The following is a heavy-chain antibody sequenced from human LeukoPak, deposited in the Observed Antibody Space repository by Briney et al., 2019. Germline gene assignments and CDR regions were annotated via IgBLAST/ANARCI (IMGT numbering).Heavy chain of an antibody. D-gene: IGHD6-19*01. CDR1: GYTLTELS. CDR2: INPNSGGT. Sequence: ASVKVSCKVSGYTLTELSMHWVRQAPGQGLEWMGWINPNSGGTNYLQKFQGRITMTRDTSISTAYMELSRLRSDDTAVYYCAKVSLKYSSGWSPYDFWGQGTLVTVSS. CDR3: AKVSLKYSSGWSPYDF. J-gene: IGHJ4*02. V-gene: IGHV1-2*02.